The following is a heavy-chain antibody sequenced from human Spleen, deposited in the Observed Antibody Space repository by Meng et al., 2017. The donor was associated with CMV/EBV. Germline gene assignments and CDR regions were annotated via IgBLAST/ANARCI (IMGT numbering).Heavy chain of an antibody. V-gene: IGHV3-13*01. CDR1: GFSFSSHD. CDR2: IGSAGDR. Sequence: GESLKISCAASGFSFSSHDMHWVRQTPGKGLECVSSIGSAGDRYYAGSVKGRFTISRENAKNSFSLQMNSLRAEDTAVYYCARGRAHNWNYFDFWGQGTLVTVSS. CDR3: ARGRAHNWNYFDF. J-gene: IGHJ4*02. D-gene: IGHD1-20*01.